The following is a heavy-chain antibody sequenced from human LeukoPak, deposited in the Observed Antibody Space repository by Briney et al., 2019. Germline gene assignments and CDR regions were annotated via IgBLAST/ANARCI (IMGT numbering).Heavy chain of an antibody. J-gene: IGHJ4*02. V-gene: IGHV1-46*01. D-gene: IGHD1-26*01. CDR1: GYTFTSYG. CDR2: INPSGGST. Sequence: ASVKVSCKASGYTFTSYGISWVRQAPGQGLEWMGIINPSGGSTSYAQKFQGRVTMTRDTSTSTVYMELSSLRFEDTAVYYCARGGVGFDYWGQGSLVIVSS. CDR3: ARGGVGFDY.